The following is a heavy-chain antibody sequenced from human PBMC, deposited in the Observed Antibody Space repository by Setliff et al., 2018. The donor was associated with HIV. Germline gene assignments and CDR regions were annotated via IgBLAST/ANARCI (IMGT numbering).Heavy chain of an antibody. V-gene: IGHV3-7*03. CDR1: GFTFSSHW. Sequence: GGSLRLSCAASGFTFSSHWMSWVRQAPGKGLEWVANIKQDESEERYADSVKGRFTISRDNTKNSLYLQINSPSAEDTAVYYCARRLSSGSYFGYWGQGTLVTVS. D-gene: IGHD6-19*01. J-gene: IGHJ4*02. CDR2: IKQDESEE. CDR3: ARRLSSGSYFGY.